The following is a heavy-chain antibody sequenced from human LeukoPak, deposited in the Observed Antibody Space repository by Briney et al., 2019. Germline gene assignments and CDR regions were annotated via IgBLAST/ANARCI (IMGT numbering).Heavy chain of an antibody. V-gene: IGHV4-59*01. J-gene: IGHJ5*02. Sequence: SETLSLTCAVSGGSISSYSWSWVRQPPGKGLEWIGDIYYSGSTNYNPSLKSRVTISVDTSENQFSLKLSSVTAADPAVYYCARVIAVAGEGWFDPWGQGTLVTVSS. D-gene: IGHD6-19*01. CDR2: IYYSGST. CDR3: ARVIAVAGEGWFDP. CDR1: GGSISSYS.